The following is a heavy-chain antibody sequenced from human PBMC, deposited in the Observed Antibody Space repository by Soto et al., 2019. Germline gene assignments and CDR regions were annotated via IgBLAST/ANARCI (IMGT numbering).Heavy chain of an antibody. CDR1: GYTFTSYD. CDR2: MYPNSGNT. D-gene: IGHD3-10*01. CDR3: ARGSEVRGVIPYYYYYGMDV. J-gene: IGHJ6*02. Sequence: GASVKVSCKASGYTFTSYDINWVRQATGQGLEWMGWMYPNSGNTGYAQKFQGRVTMTRNTSISTAYMELSSLRSEDTAVYYCARGSEVRGVIPYYYYYGMDVWGQGTTVTV. V-gene: IGHV1-8*01.